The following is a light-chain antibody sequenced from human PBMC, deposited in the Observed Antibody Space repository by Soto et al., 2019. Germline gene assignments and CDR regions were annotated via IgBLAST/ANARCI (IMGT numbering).Light chain of an antibody. J-gene: IGKJ2*01. Sequence: DIQMTQSPSSLSASVGDRVTISCRASQSIKNYFNWYQQKPGKAPNLLIYAASTLETGVPTRFSGRGSGTDFTLTISSLQPEDFATYYCQQSYGTPPYTFGQGTKLEI. V-gene: IGKV1-39*01. CDR3: QQSYGTPPYT. CDR2: AAS. CDR1: QSIKNY.